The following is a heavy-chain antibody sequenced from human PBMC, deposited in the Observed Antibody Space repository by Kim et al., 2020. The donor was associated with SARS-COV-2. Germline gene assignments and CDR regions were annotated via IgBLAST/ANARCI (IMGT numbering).Heavy chain of an antibody. CDR1: GGSISSYY. V-gene: IGHV4-59*01. CDR2: IYYSGST. Sequence: SETLSLTCTVSGGSISSYYWSWIRQPPGKGLEWIGYIYYSGSTNYNPSLKSRVTISVDTSKNQFSLKLSSVTAADTAVYYCARGNYDSSGYYYSYYYYMDVWGKGTTVTVSS. J-gene: IGHJ6*03. CDR3: ARGNYDSSGYYYSYYYYMDV. D-gene: IGHD3-22*01.